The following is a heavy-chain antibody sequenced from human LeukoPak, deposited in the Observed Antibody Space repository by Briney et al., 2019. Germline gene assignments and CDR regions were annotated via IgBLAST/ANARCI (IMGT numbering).Heavy chain of an antibody. V-gene: IGHV4-34*01. J-gene: IGHJ4*02. CDR3: ARGGYFDY. CDR2: INHSGST. Sequence: KTSETLSLTCAVYGGSFSGYYWSWIRQPPGKGLEWIGEINHSGSTNYNPSLKSRVTISVDTSKNQFSLKLSSVTAADTAVYYCARGGYFDYWGQGILVTVSS. CDR1: GGSFSGYY.